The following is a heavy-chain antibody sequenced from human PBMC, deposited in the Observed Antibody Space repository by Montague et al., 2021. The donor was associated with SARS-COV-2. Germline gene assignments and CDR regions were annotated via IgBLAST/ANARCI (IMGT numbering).Heavy chain of an antibody. J-gene: IGHJ1*01. CDR3: VSGRDGSYSHFHF. V-gene: IGHV4-59*01. Sequence: SETLSLTCTVSGVSINEYFWTWIRQTPGKGLEWIGYIFFNRGPIHNASLKKRVTISLDTSKSQVSLRPTSVTAADTAVYFCVSGRDGSYSHFHFWGQGALVTVSS. D-gene: IGHD4-11*01. CDR1: GVSINEYF. CDR2: IFFNRGP.